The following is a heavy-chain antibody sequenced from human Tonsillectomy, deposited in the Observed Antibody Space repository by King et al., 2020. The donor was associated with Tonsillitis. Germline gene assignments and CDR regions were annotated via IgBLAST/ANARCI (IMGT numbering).Heavy chain of an antibody. D-gene: IGHD4/OR15-4a*01. V-gene: IGHV1-18*04. Sequence: QLVQSGSEVKKPGASVKVSCKASGYDFTMYGLTWLRQAPGQGLEWLGWISAHNGNRNYAQKFQDRLNMTTDTSTDTAYMELRRLTSGDTAVYYCARDRSPYGATPLDYWGQGALVAVSS. J-gene: IGHJ4*02. CDR3: ARDRSPYGATPLDY. CDR1: GYDFTMYG. CDR2: ISAHNGNR.